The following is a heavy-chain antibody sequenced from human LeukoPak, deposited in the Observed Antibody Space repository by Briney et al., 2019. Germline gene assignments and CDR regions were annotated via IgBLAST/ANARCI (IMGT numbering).Heavy chain of an antibody. CDR1: GFTLSDNY. CDR2: ISSSGNTI. J-gene: IGHJ6*04. Sequence: GGSLRLSRAASGFTLSDNYMSGGREAPGKGLEWVSYISSSGNTIHYAECVKDRFTISRDNDKNSLYIQMNSQIAEHTAVYYCAEPGITMLAGLWGKGPTVTIPS. V-gene: IGHV3-11*04. CDR3: AEPGITMLAGL. D-gene: IGHD3-10*02.